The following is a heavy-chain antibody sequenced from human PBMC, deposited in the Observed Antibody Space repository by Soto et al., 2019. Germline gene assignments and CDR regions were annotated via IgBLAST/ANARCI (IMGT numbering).Heavy chain of an antibody. CDR1: GFAFGNSW. CDR3: ATAEVDY. J-gene: IGHJ4*02. Sequence: EVQLVESGGGLVQPGGSLRLSFAASGFAFGNSWMHWVRQPPGKGPEWVSRMTSDGRTTQYADSVKGRFTVSRDNAKNTLYLQMNSLRAEDTAVYYCATAEVDYWGPGTLVTVSS. CDR2: MTSDGRTT. V-gene: IGHV3-74*01.